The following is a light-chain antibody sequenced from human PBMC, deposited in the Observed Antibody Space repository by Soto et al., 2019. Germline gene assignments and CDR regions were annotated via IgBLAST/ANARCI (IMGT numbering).Light chain of an antibody. Sequence: DTQMTQSPSSLSASVGDRVTITCQASQDISNFLKWYQQKPGKAPKLLIYGASTLETGVPSRFSGSGYGTDFTFTISSLQPEDYATYYCQQYDNLPGTFGPGTKLEIK. CDR1: QDISNF. CDR3: QQYDNLPGT. J-gene: IGKJ2*02. V-gene: IGKV1-33*01. CDR2: GAS.